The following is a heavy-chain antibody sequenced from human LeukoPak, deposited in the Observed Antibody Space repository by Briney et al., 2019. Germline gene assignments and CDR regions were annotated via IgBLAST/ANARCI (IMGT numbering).Heavy chain of an antibody. CDR2: INPNSGGT. V-gene: IGHV1-2*02. CDR3: ARADRLHGGPYLIGP. CDR1: GYSFTHYY. Sequence: ASVKDSCKTSGYSFTHYYMHWVRQAPGQGLEWMGWINPNSGGTSSAQKFQGRVTMTRDTSITTVCMEVSWLTSDDTAIYYCARADRLHGGPYLIGPWGQGTLVTVSS. J-gene: IGHJ5*02. D-gene: IGHD2-21*01.